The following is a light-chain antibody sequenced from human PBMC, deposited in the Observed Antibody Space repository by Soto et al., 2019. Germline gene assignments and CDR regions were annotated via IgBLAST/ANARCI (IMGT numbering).Light chain of an antibody. Sequence: ETVLTQSPGTVSLSPGESATLSCRASQSIGKSYLAWFQHKPGQAPRLLIYGASTRASAIPDRFSGSGSGTDFTLTISRLQPEDFALYYCQQYGDSPFTFGPGTRVDVK. CDR1: QSIGKSY. V-gene: IGKV3-20*01. CDR2: GAS. J-gene: IGKJ3*01. CDR3: QQYGDSPFT.